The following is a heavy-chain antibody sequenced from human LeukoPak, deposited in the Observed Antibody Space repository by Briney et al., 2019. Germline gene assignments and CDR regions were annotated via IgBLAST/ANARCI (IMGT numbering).Heavy chain of an antibody. Sequence: SETLSLTCTVSGGSISSYYWSWIRQPPGKGLEWIGYIYYSGSTKCNPSLKSRVTISVDTSKKQFSLKLSSVTAADTAVYYCARELSSSAIEHWGQGTLVTVSS. D-gene: IGHD6-6*01. CDR2: IYYSGST. CDR1: GGSISSYY. CDR3: ARELSSSAIEH. J-gene: IGHJ1*01. V-gene: IGHV4-59*01.